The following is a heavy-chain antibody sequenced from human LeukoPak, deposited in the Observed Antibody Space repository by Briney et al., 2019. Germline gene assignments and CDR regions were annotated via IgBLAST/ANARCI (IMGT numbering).Heavy chain of an antibody. CDR1: GGSISNSSSY. CDR2: MYYSGTT. D-gene: IGHD2-2*01. J-gene: IGHJ4*02. V-gene: IGHV4-61*05. CDR3: ARGSVPAAVVFDY. Sequence: SETLSLTCTVSGGSISNSSSYWGWIRQPPGKGLEWIGYMYYSGTTNYNPSLKSRVTISVDTSKNQFSLKLSSVTPADTAVYYCARGSVPAAVVFDYWGQGTLVTVSS.